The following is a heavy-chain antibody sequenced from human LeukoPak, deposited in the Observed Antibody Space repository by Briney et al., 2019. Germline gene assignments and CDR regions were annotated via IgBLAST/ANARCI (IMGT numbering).Heavy chain of an antibody. CDR3: ARDPLVKWLGLSGFDP. D-gene: IGHD6-19*01. CDR1: GFTFSSYS. CDR2: ISSSSYI. V-gene: IGHV3-21*01. J-gene: IGHJ5*02. Sequence: PGGSLRLSCAASGFTFSSYSMNWVRQAPGKGLEWVSSISSSSYIYYADSVKGRFTISRDNAKNSLYLQMNSLRAEDTAVYYCARDPLVKWLGLSGFDPWGQGTLVTVSS.